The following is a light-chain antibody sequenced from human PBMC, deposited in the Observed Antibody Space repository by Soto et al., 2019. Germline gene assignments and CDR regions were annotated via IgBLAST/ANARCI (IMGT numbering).Light chain of an antibody. CDR3: QVWDSSTARV. V-gene: IGLV3-9*01. Sequence: SYELTQPLSVSVAPGQTARITCGGNNIGSKNVHWYQQKPGQAPELVSYRDSNRPSGIPERFSGSNSGNTATLTISRAQAGDEADYYCQVWDSSTARVFGGGTKVTVL. CDR2: RDS. CDR1: NIGSKN. J-gene: IGLJ3*02.